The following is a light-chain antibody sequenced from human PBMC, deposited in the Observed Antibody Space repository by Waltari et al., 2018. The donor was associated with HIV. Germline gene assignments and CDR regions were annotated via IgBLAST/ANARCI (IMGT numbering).Light chain of an antibody. Sequence: SSELTQDPAVSVALGQTVTITCQGDSLRTYYASWNQQKPGQAPVLVIYSKNNRPSGIPDRFSGSSSGNTASLTITGARAEDEADYYCNSRDSSGNHLVFGGGTKLTVL. V-gene: IGLV3-19*01. CDR1: SLRTYY. CDR2: SKN. J-gene: IGLJ2*01. CDR3: NSRDSSGNHLV.